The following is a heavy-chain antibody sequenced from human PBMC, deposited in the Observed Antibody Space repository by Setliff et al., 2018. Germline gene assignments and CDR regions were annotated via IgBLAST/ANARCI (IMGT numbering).Heavy chain of an antibody. Sequence: HPGGSLRLSCAASGFTFSSSAMSWVRQAPGKGLEWVSGIARGSRVTYYADSVKGRFTISRDSSKNTLYLQMNSLRAEDTAVYYCARDNGDYQLFGHAFEIWGQGTMVTVSS. CDR1: GFTFSSSA. CDR3: ARDNGDYQLFGHAFEI. D-gene: IGHD4-17*01. V-gene: IGHV3-23*01. CDR2: IARGSRVT. J-gene: IGHJ3*02.